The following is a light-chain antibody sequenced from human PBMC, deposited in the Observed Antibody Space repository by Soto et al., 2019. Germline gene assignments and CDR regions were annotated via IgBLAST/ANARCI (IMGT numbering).Light chain of an antibody. J-gene: IGKJ1*01. CDR1: QSLLHSNGYNY. CDR2: LGP. Sequence: DIVMTQSPLSLPVTPGEPASISCRSSQSLLHSNGYNYLDWYLQKPGQSPQLLIYLGPNRASGVPDRFNGSGSGTDFTLKIRRVEAEDVGVYYCMQPLHTPWTFGQGTKVDIK. CDR3: MQPLHTPWT. V-gene: IGKV2-28*01.